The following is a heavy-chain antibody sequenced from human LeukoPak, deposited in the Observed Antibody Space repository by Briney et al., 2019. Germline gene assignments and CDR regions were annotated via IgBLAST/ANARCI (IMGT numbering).Heavy chain of an antibody. V-gene: IGHV4-4*09. CDR3: ARYRDFATLDY. J-gene: IGHJ4*02. CDR2: IYTSGST. Sequence: SETLSLTCTVSGGSISSYYWSWIRQPPGKGLEWIGYIYTSGSTNYNPSLKRRVTISVDTSKNQFSLKLSSVAAADTAVYYCARYRDFATLDYWGQGTLVTVSS. CDR1: GGSISSYY. D-gene: IGHD3-16*02.